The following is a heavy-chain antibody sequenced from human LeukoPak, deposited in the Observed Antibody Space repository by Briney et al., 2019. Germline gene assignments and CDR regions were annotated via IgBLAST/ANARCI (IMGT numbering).Heavy chain of an antibody. CDR1: GDSVSINSAS. V-gene: IGHV6-1*01. CDR2: TYYRSKWYY. Sequence: QTLSLTFAISGDSVSINSASWHWLRQSPSRGLEWLGRTYYRSKWYYDYAVSVKSRITIKPDPSNNQVSLQLNSVTPEDTAVYYCARDGYYAGYDFDSWGQGTLVTVSS. D-gene: IGHD3-3*01. J-gene: IGHJ4*02. CDR3: ARDGYYAGYDFDS.